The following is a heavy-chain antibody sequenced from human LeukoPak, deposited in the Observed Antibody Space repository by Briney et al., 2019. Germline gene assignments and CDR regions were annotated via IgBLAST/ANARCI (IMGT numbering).Heavy chain of an antibody. D-gene: IGHD3-3*02. Sequence: PGGSLRLSCAASGFTFSSYDMLWVRQAPGKGLEWVAVISYDGSNKYYADSVKGRFTISRDNSKNTLYLQMNSLRAEDTAVYYCAKGHFWGELHTYFDYWGQGTLVTVSS. V-gene: IGHV3-30*12. CDR3: AKGHFWGELHTYFDY. CDR1: GFTFSSYD. J-gene: IGHJ4*02. CDR2: ISYDGSNK.